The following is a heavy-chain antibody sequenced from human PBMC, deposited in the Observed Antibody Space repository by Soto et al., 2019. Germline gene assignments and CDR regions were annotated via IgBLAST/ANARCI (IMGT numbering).Heavy chain of an antibody. D-gene: IGHD3-16*01. J-gene: IGHJ4*02. CDR2: IKSKTDGGTT. V-gene: IGHV3-15*01. Sequence: GGSLRLSCAASGFTFSNAWMSWVRQAPGKGLEWVGRIKSKTDGGTTDYAAPVKGRFTISRDDSKNTLYLQMNSLKTEDTAVYYCTVQDRGIVMITSGPDYWGQGTLVTVSS. CDR1: GFTFSNAW. CDR3: TVQDRGIVMITSGPDY.